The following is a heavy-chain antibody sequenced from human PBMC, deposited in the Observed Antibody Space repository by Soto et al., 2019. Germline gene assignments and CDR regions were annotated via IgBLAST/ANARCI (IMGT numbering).Heavy chain of an antibody. CDR3: AREVTVASYSFDF. Sequence: ASVKVSSKASGSTFNNHPLSSVRQAPGQGLEWMGGIIPIFNSANYAQKFQGRVTITADDSTSTAYMELRSLRPDDTAVYYCAREVTVASYSFDFWGQGTLVTVSS. D-gene: IGHD5-12*01. CDR2: IIPIFNSA. V-gene: IGHV1-69*13. CDR1: GSTFNNHP. J-gene: IGHJ4*02.